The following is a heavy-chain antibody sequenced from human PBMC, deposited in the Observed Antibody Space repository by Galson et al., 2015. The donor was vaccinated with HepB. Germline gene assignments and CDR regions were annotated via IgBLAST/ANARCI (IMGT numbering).Heavy chain of an antibody. J-gene: IGHJ6*02. V-gene: IGHV1-69*13. CDR3: ARSDCSSTSCYGVYYYGMDV. D-gene: IGHD2-2*01. Sequence: SVKVSCKASGGTFSSYAISWVRQAPGQGLEWMGGIIPIFGTANYAQKFQGRVTITADESTSTAYMELSSLRSEDTAVYYCARSDCSSTSCYGVYYYGMDVWGQGTTVTVSS. CDR2: IIPIFGTA. CDR1: GGTFSSYA.